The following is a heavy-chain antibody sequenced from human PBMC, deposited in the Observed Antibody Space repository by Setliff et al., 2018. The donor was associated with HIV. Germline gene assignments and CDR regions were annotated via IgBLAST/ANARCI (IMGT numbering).Heavy chain of an antibody. D-gene: IGHD3-3*01. J-gene: IGHJ6*03. CDR2: ISATGST. CDR3: ARGRVTLNGVAAGHHYMDV. CDR1: GGSISSFF. V-gene: IGHV4-4*07. Sequence: SETLSLTCTVSGGSISSFFWSWIRQPAGKGLEWIGHISATGSTNYNPSLKSRVTMSLDTSKNQFSLRLMSLTAADTAIYYCARGRVTLNGVAAGHHYMDVWGKGNTVTVSS.